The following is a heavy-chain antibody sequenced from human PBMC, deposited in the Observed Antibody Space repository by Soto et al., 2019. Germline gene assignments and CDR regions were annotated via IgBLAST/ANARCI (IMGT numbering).Heavy chain of an antibody. J-gene: IGHJ4*02. CDR3: SRDVGVGAKALNY. Sequence: GGSLRLSCAASGFTFSNYWMTWVRQAPGKGLEWVANIKEDGSEKHYVDSVKGRFTISRDNAKNSLYLQMNSLRVEDTAVYFCSRDVGVGAKALNYWGQGALVTFSS. CDR1: GFTFSNYW. CDR2: IKEDGSEK. V-gene: IGHV3-7*01. D-gene: IGHD1-26*01.